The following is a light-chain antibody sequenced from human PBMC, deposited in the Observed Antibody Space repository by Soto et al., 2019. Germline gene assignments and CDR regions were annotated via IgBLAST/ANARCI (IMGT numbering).Light chain of an antibody. J-gene: IGLJ1*01. CDR1: SSDVGAYNY. CDR2: EVS. Sequence: QSVLTQPASVSGSPGQSITISCTGTSSDVGAYNYVSWYQQHPGKAPKLMIFEVSNRPSGVSNRFSGSKSGNTASLTISGHQAEDEADYYCNSYTSSSTYVFGTGTKLTVL. V-gene: IGLV2-14*01. CDR3: NSYTSSSTYV.